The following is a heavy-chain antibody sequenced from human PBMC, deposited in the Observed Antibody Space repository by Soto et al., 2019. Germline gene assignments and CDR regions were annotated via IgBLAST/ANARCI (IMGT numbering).Heavy chain of an antibody. CDR2: INPSGGST. Sequence: ASVKVSCKASGYTFTSYYMHWVRQAPGQGLEWMGIINPSGGSTSYAQKFQGRVTMTRDTSTSTVYMELSSLRSEDTAVYYCARVSCSSTSCYDLPYYFDYWGQGTLVTVSS. CDR3: ARVSCSSTSCYDLPYYFDY. D-gene: IGHD2-2*01. CDR1: GYTFTSYY. J-gene: IGHJ4*02. V-gene: IGHV1-46*01.